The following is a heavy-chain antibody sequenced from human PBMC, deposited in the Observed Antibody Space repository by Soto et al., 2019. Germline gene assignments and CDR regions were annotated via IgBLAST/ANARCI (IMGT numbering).Heavy chain of an antibody. Sequence: ASVKVSCKASGYTFTSYGISWVRQAPGQGLEWMGWISAYNGNTNYAQKLQGRVTMTTDTSTSRAYMELRSLRSDDTAVYYCARDWGVLDIVVVVAARDAFDIWGQGTMVTVSS. CDR2: ISAYNGNT. D-gene: IGHD2-15*01. CDR3: ARDWGVLDIVVVVAARDAFDI. V-gene: IGHV1-18*01. CDR1: GYTFTSYG. J-gene: IGHJ3*02.